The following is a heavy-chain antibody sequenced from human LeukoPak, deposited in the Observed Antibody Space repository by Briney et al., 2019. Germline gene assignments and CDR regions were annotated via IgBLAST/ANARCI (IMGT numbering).Heavy chain of an antibody. CDR1: GGSISSSSYY. D-gene: IGHD2-2*01. V-gene: IGHV4-39*01. J-gene: IGHJ5*02. Sequence: SETLSLTCTVSGGSISSSSYYWGWIRQPPGKGLEWIGSIYYSGSTYYNPSLKSRVTISVDTSKIQFSLKLSSVTAADTAVYYCARVRRLGYCSSTSCYADWFDPWGQGTLVTVSS. CDR3: ARVRRLGYCSSTSCYADWFDP. CDR2: IYYSGST.